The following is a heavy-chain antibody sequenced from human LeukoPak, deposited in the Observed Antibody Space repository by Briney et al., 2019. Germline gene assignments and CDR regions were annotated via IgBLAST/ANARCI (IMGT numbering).Heavy chain of an antibody. CDR3: ARSGIAPRLGYYYGMDV. Sequence: ASVKVSCKASGYTFTYYNIHWVRQAPGQGLEWMGRINPNSGGTNYAQKIQGRVTMTRDTSISTAYMELSRLRSDDTAVYYCARSGIAPRLGYYYGMDVWGQGTTVTVSS. V-gene: IGHV1-2*06. J-gene: IGHJ6*02. CDR2: INPNSGGT. D-gene: IGHD6-6*01. CDR1: GYTFTYYN.